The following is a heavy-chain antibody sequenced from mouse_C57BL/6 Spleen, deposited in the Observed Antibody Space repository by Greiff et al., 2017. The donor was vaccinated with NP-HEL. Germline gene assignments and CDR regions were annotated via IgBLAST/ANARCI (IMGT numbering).Heavy chain of an antibody. V-gene: IGHV1-64*01. CDR2: IHPNSGST. Sequence: QVQLQQPGAELVKPGASVKLSCKASGYTFTSYWMHWVKQRPGQGLEWIGMIHPNSGSTNYNEKFKSKATLTVDKSSSTAYMQLSSLTSEDSAVYYCARYDLLSFYFDYWGQGTTLTVSS. D-gene: IGHD2-1*01. J-gene: IGHJ2*01. CDR3: ARYDLLSFYFDY. CDR1: GYTFTSYW.